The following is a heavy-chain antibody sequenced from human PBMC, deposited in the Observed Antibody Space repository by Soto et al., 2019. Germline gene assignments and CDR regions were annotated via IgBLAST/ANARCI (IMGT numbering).Heavy chain of an antibody. D-gene: IGHD1-26*01. Sequence: QVQLVQSGAEVEKPGASVKVSCKASGYTFISYSITWVRQAPGQGLEWMGWISGYNGNTNYAQSIQGRATMTTDTSTTTAYRELWSLRSDDTAVYYCARGPGLYSGSYYLDYWGQGTLVTVSS. V-gene: IGHV1-18*01. CDR2: ISGYNGNT. CDR1: GYTFISYS. CDR3: ARGPGLYSGSYYLDY. J-gene: IGHJ4*02.